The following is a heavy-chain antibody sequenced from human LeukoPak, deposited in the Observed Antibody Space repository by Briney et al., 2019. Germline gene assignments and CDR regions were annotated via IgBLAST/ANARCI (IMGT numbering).Heavy chain of an antibody. CDR2: ISAASGSK. J-gene: IGHJ4*02. D-gene: IGHD2-21*02. Sequence: GASVKVSCMASGYSFTSFGLSWVRQAPGQGPEWMGWISAASGSKNYAQKFQDRVTMTTDTSTTTVYMELRSLRSDDTAVYYCAKEQEGTAIGGVFDYWGQGTVVTVSS. CDR1: GYSFTSFG. V-gene: IGHV1-18*01. CDR3: AKEQEGTAIGGVFDY.